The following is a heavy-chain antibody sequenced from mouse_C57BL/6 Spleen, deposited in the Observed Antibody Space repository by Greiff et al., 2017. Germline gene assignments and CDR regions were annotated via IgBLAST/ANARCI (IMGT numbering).Heavy chain of an antibody. Sequence: EVMLVESGGGLVQPGGSLSLSCAASGFTFTDYYMSWVRQPPGKALEWLGFIRNKANGYTTEYSASVKGRFTISRDNSQSILYLQMNALRAEDSATYYCASYYDVFAYWGQGTLVTVSA. J-gene: IGHJ3*01. V-gene: IGHV7-3*01. CDR1: GFTFTDYY. CDR3: ASYYDVFAY. CDR2: IRNKANGYTT. D-gene: IGHD2-12*01.